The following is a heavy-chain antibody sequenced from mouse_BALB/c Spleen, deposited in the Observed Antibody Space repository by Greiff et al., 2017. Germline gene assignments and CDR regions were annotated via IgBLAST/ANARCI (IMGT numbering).Heavy chain of an antibody. Sequence: QVQLQQSGPGLVAPSQSLSITCTVSGFSLTSYGVHWVRQPPGKGLEWLGVIWAGGSTNYNSALMSRLSISKDNSKSQVFLKMSSLQTDDTAMYYCARDLSSSRLDYWGQGTTLTVSS. V-gene: IGHV2-9*02. CDR2: IWAGGST. J-gene: IGHJ2*01. D-gene: IGHD1-1*01. CDR1: GFSLTSYG. CDR3: ARDLSSSRLDY.